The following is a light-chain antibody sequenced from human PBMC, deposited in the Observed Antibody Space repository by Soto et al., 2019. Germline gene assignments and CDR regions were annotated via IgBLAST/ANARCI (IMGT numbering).Light chain of an antibody. Sequence: DVKLTQSPSLLSASIGDRVTITCRASHDISTFLAWYQQKPGKAPKLLIYEASTLQSGVPSRFSGSGSGTEFTLTISGLLPEDFAAYHCQQLYTLPFTFGQATRLE. CDR3: QQLYTLPFT. V-gene: IGKV1-9*01. J-gene: IGKJ5*01. CDR1: HDISTF. CDR2: EAS.